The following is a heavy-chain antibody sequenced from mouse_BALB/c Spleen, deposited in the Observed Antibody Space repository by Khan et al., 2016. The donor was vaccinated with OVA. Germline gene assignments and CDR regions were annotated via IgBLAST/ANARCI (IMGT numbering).Heavy chain of an antibody. CDR3: SRFITTSTGDYYGMDY. V-gene: IGHV5-6*01. CDR1: GFIFSNYG. Sequence: EVELVESGGDLVKPGGSLKLSCAASGFIFSNYGMSWVRQTPDKRLEWVATMSSGGSFTYYPDSVKGRFTISRDTAKNTLYLQVNSLKSEDTAMYYCSRFITTSTGDYYGMDYWGQGTSVTVSS. J-gene: IGHJ4*01. D-gene: IGHD1-2*01. CDR2: MSSGGSFT.